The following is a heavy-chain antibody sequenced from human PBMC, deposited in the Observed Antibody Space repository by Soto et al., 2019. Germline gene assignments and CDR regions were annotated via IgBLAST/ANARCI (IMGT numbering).Heavy chain of an antibody. V-gene: IGHV4-59*08. CDR1: GGSVSGYH. CDR3: ARQYGGSYADY. CDR2: INNNGNT. J-gene: IGHJ4*02. D-gene: IGHD1-26*01. Sequence: SETLSLTCNVSGGSVSGYHWSWIRQPPGKGLEWIGYINNNGNTNYSPSLKSRVTISVDTSKNQFSLKLSSVTAADTAVYYCARQYGGSYADYWGQGTLVTVSS.